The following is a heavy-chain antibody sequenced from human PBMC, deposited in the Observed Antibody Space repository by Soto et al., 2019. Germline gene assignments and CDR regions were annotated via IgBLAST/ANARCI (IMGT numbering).Heavy chain of an antibody. CDR2: IWYDGSNK. CDR3: ARDFSGDRAVVDY. Sequence: QVQLVESGGGVVQPGRSLRLSCAASGFTFSSYGMHWVRQAPGKGLEWVAVIWYDGSNKYYADSVKGRFNISRDNSKNTLYMHIYSLTAADTAVYYCARDFSGDRAVVDYSGQGAPVTVSS. D-gene: IGHD3-10*01. V-gene: IGHV3-33*01. CDR1: GFTFSSYG. J-gene: IGHJ4*02.